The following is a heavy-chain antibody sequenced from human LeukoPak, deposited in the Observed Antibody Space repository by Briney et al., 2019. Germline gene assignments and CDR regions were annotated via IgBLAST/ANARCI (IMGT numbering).Heavy chain of an antibody. CDR3: AKARPGLWFGEPPYFDY. D-gene: IGHD3-10*01. Sequence: GGSLRLSCAASGFTFSSYAMSWVRQAPGKGLEWVSAISGSGGSTYYADSVKGRFTISRDNSKNTLYLQMNSLRAEDTAVYYCAKARPGLWFGEPPYFDYRGQGTLVTVSS. CDR1: GFTFSSYA. J-gene: IGHJ4*02. CDR2: ISGSGGST. V-gene: IGHV3-23*01.